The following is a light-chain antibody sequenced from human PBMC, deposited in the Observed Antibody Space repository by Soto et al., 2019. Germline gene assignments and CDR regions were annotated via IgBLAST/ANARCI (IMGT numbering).Light chain of an antibody. V-gene: IGLV2-8*01. CDR2: EVS. Sequence: QSALTQPPSASGSPGQSVTISCTGTNSDVGAYHYVSWYQQHPGKAPKLMLFEVSKRPSGVPDRFSGSRSGNTAPLTVSGLQAEDEADYYCSSFAGSNILLFGGGTKLTVL. CDR1: NSDVGAYHY. J-gene: IGLJ2*01. CDR3: SSFAGSNILL.